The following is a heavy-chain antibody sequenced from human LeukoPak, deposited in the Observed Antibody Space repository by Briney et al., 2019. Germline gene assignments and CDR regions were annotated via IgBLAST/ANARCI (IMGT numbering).Heavy chain of an antibody. Sequence: GRSLRLSCAASGFTFSSYEMNWVRQAPGKGLEWVSYISSSGSTIYYADSVKGRLTISRDNAKNSLYLQMNSLRAEDTAVYYCARGGYCSSTSCYENYYYGMDVWGQGTTVTVSS. CDR1: GFTFSSYE. CDR2: ISSSGSTI. V-gene: IGHV3-48*03. J-gene: IGHJ6*02. CDR3: ARGGYCSSTSCYENYYYGMDV. D-gene: IGHD2-2*01.